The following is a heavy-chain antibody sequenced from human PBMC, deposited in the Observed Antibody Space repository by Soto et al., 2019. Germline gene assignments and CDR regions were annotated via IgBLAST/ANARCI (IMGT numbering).Heavy chain of an antibody. V-gene: IGHV3-23*01. J-gene: IGHJ4*02. D-gene: IGHD4-17*01. CDR3: AKDRATVVTRGFDY. CDR2: IGGGGSST. Sequence: RGSLRLSCSASVFTFSSYAMTWWRQAPGKGLEWVSAIGGGGSSTYYADSVKGRFTISRDNSKNTLYLQMNSLRAEDTAIYYCAKDRATVVTRGFDYWGQGTQVTVSS. CDR1: VFTFSSYA.